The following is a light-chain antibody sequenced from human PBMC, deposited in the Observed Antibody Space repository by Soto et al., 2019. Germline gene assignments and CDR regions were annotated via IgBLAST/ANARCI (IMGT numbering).Light chain of an antibody. CDR2: ATS. Sequence: DIQLTQSPSFLSASVGDRATITCRASQGISSYLAWYQQKAGKAPNLLIYATSTLETGVQSRFSGSGSGTDFTLTINSLQPEDFATYYCQQHNSYPLTFGGGTKVEIK. V-gene: IGKV1-9*01. CDR1: QGISSY. CDR3: QQHNSYPLT. J-gene: IGKJ4*01.